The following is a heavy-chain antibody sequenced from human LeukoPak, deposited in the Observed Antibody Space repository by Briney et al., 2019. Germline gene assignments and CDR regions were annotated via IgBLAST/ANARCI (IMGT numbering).Heavy chain of an antibody. D-gene: IGHD6-19*01. Sequence: GGSLRLSCAASGFSVSSYGFNWVRQAPGRGLEWVSYISTSGTSMYYADSVRGRFTVSRDNAKNSLYLQMNNLRAEDTAVYYCARDRSGWYYFDHWGQGTLVTVSS. J-gene: IGHJ4*02. CDR3: ARDRSGWYYFDH. CDR2: ISTSGTSM. CDR1: GFSVSSYG. V-gene: IGHV3-48*03.